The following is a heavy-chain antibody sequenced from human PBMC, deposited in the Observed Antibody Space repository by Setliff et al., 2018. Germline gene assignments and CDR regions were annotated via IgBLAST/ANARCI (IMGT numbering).Heavy chain of an antibody. J-gene: IGHJ3*02. D-gene: IGHD2-2*01. CDR2: ISGYNGYT. Sequence: GASVKVSCKAFGYTFAKYGTSWVRQAPGQGPEWMGWISGYNGYTVYAQKLQGRVTLTTDTSTGTAYMEVRSLRSDDTAQYYCVRDRAAIVVGPPTAAFDIWGQGTMVTVSS. CDR1: GYTFAKYG. V-gene: IGHV1-18*01. CDR3: VRDRAAIVVGPPTAAFDI.